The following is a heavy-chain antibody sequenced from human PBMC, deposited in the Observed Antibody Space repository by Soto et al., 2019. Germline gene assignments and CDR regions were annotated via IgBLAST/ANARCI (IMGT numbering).Heavy chain of an antibody. CDR3: ARGPRVPTVPFYFDY. V-gene: IGHV4-30-2*01. J-gene: IGHJ4*02. CDR1: GCSISSGGYS. Sequence: TLSLTCAVSGCSISSGGYSWSWIRQPPGKGLEWIGYIYHSGSTYYNPSLKSRVTISVDRSKNPFSLKLSSVTAADTAVYYCARGPRVPTVPFYFDYRGQGTLVTVSS. CDR2: IYHSGST. D-gene: IGHD4-17*01.